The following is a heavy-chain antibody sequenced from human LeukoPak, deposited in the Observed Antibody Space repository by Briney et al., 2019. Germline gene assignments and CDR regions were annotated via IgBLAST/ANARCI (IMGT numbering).Heavy chain of an antibody. D-gene: IGHD2-21*02. Sequence: GASVKVSCKASGYTFTSYGISWVRQAPGQGLEWMGWISAYNGNTNYAQKLQGRVTMPTDPSTSTAYMELRSLRSAHTAVYYCARDSRGNCYSHYYYSIDVWSQATTVTVSS. CDR2: ISAYNGNT. CDR3: ARDSRGNCYSHYYYSIDV. CDR1: GYTFTSYG. V-gene: IGHV1-18*01. J-gene: IGHJ6*02.